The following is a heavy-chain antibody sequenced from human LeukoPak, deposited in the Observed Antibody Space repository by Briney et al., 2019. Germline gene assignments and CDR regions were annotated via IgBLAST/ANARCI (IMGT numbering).Heavy chain of an antibody. CDR3: VRGTGY. V-gene: IGHV3-64D*06. CDR2: ISSNGDNT. Sequence: GGSLRLSCSVSGFTFSTYVMHWVRQAPGKGLEHVSAISSNGDNTYYADPVKGRFTISRDNSKNTLYLQMSSLRADDTAVYYCVRGTGYWGQGTLVTVSS. J-gene: IGHJ4*02. CDR1: GFTFSTYV.